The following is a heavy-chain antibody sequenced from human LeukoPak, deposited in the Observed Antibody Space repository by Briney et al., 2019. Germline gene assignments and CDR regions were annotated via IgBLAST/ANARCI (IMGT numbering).Heavy chain of an antibody. Sequence: GGSLRLSCAASGFIFSNYWMGWVRQAPGKGLGWVANIKQDGSEIYYVDSVKGRFTISRDTAKDSLYLQMNSLRAEDTAVYYCARLGDSSSWYPDYYDSSSYYSRGHYYYGMDVWGQGTTVTVSS. J-gene: IGHJ6*02. V-gene: IGHV3-7*01. CDR3: ARLGDSSSWYPDYYDSSSYYSRGHYYYGMDV. CDR1: GFIFSNYW. CDR2: IKQDGSEI. D-gene: IGHD3-22*01.